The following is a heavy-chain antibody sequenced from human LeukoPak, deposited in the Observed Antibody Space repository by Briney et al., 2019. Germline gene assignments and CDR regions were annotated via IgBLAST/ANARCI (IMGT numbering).Heavy chain of an antibody. CDR2: INHDGTS. CDR1: VGSLSGYY. J-gene: IGHJ4*02. D-gene: IGHD1-26*01. V-gene: IGHV4-34*01. Sequence: SETLSLTCAVYVGSLSGYYWSWIRQPPGKELEWIAEINHDGTSNYSPSLKSRVTISVDTSNNQVSLRMSSVTAADTAIYYCARGVGKKWEFGGQGTLVTVSS. CDR3: ARGVGKKWEF.